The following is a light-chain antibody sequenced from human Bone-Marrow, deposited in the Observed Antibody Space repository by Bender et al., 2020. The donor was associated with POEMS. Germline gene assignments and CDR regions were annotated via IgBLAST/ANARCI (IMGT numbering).Light chain of an antibody. J-gene: IGLJ1*01. Sequence: QSALTQPPSASGSPGQSVTISCTGTSSDIGGYNYVSWYQQHPGKAPKLMIYEVTKRPSGVPARFSGSKSGNTASLTISGLQAEDEADYFCCSYVGSSTFFFGTGTEVSVL. CDR1: SSDIGGYNY. CDR2: EVT. CDR3: CSYVGSSTFF. V-gene: IGLV2-8*01.